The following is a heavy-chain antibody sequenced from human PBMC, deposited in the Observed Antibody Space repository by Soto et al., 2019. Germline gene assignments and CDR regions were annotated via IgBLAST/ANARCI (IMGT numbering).Heavy chain of an antibody. CDR1: GFIFSGSA. V-gene: IGHV3-73*01. Sequence: EVQLVESGGGLVQPGGSLTLSCAASGFIFSGSAVHWVRQASGKGLEWVGRILSKAGNYATAYPAFMKGRVTISRDESENTAFLQVNRLKTEYTAMYYCIRGGSPYYYDYWGQGTLVAVSS. CDR3: IRGGSPYYYDY. J-gene: IGHJ4*02. CDR2: ILSKAGNYAT.